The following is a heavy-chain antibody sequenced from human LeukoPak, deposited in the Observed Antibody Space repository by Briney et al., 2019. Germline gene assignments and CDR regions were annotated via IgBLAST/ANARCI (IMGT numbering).Heavy chain of an antibody. D-gene: IGHD3-9*01. CDR3: TKEPLLRVSYNCFDP. J-gene: IGHJ5*02. Sequence: GGSLRLSCTPSGFTFSSSAMSWVRQAPGKGLEWVSAISGSGGTTYYADSVKGRFTISRDNSKNTLYLQMNSLRAEDTAVYYCTKEPLLRVSYNCFDPWGQGTLVTVSS. CDR1: GFTFSSSA. CDR2: ISGSGGTT. V-gene: IGHV3-23*01.